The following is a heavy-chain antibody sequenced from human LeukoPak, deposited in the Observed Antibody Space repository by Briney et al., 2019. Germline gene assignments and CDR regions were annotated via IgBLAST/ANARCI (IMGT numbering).Heavy chain of an antibody. CDR1: GFTFSSYW. J-gene: IGHJ2*01. V-gene: IGHV3-7*01. CDR2: INQDGSEK. CDR3: ARDPTEEWYFDL. Sequence: PGGSLRLSCAASGFTFSSYWMSWVRQAPGEGLEWVANINQDGSEKYYVDSVKGRFTISRDNAKNSLYLQMNSLRDEDTAVYYCARDPTEEWYFDLWGRGTLVTVSS.